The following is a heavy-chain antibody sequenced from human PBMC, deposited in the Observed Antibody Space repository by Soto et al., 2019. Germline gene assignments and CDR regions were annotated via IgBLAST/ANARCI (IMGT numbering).Heavy chain of an antibody. Sequence: QVQLVQSGAEVREPGASVKVSCKPSGATFSGNFFHWVRQAPGQGLEWMGWINPDNGDTNDAQKFPDRVTMTRDTSISTDYMDLSRRSSDDTAVYFCTRELSVANFQYWVQGTLVTVSS. D-gene: IGHD5-12*01. J-gene: IGHJ4*02. CDR3: TRELSVANFQY. V-gene: IGHV1-2*02. CDR2: INPDNGDT. CDR1: GATFSGNF.